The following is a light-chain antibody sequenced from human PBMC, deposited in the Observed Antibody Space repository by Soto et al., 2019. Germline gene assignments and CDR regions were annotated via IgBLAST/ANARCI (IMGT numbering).Light chain of an antibody. V-gene: IGLV2-14*01. J-gene: IGLJ1*01. CDR2: EVS. CDR1: SSDVGGYNY. CDR3: SSYTSSSTPYV. Sequence: QSVLTQPASVSGSPGQSITISCTGTSSDVGGYNYVSWYQQHPGKAPKLMIYEVSNRPSGVSHRFSGSKSGNTASLTISGRQADDEADYYCSSYTSSSTPYVFGTGTKLTVL.